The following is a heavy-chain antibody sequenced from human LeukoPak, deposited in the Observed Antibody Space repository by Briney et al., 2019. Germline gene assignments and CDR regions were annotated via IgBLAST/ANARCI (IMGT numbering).Heavy chain of an antibody. CDR2: ISYDGSNK. CDR3: ARERTGFDY. V-gene: IGHV3-30-3*01. J-gene: IGHJ4*02. CDR1: GFTFSSYA. D-gene: IGHD3/OR15-3a*01. Sequence: GGSLRLSCAASGFTFSSYAMHWVRQAPGKGLEWVAVISYDGSNKYYADSVKGRFTISRDNFKNTLYLQMNSLRAEDTAVYYCARERTGFDYWGQGPLVTVSS.